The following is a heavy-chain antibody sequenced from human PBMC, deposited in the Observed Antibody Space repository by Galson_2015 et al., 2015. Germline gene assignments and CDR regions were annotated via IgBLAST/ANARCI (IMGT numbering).Heavy chain of an antibody. Sequence: SETLSLTCTVSGGSISSSSYYWGWIRQPPGKGLEWIGSIYYSGSTYYNPSLKSRVTISEDTSKNQFSLKLSSVTAADTAVYYCARELRSGDYGDYEPVGWFDPWGQGTLVTVSS. CDR2: IYYSGST. CDR3: ARELRSGDYGDYEPVGWFDP. CDR1: GGSISSSSYY. D-gene: IGHD4-17*01. J-gene: IGHJ5*02. V-gene: IGHV4-39*02.